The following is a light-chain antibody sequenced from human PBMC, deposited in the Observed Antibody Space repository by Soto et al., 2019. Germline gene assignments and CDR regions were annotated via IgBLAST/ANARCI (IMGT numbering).Light chain of an antibody. Sequence: EIVLTQSPGTLSLSPGKRATLSCRASQSVSSSYLAWYQQKPGQAPRLLIYGASSRATGIPDRFSGSGSGTDFNLTISRLEPEDFAVYYCQQYGSSPPYTFGQGTTLEIK. CDR3: QQYGSSPPYT. V-gene: IGKV3-20*01. CDR1: QSVSSSY. J-gene: IGKJ2*01. CDR2: GAS.